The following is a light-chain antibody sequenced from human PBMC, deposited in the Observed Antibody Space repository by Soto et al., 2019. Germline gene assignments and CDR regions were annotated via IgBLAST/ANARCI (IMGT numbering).Light chain of an antibody. Sequence: DIQMTQSPSSLSASVVDRVTITCLASQGISNYLAWYQQKPGKVPKLLIYAASTLQSGVPSRFSGSGSGTEFTLTISGLQPDDFATYYCQQYNSYSFGQGTKVDI. CDR1: QGISNY. CDR2: AAS. J-gene: IGKJ1*01. V-gene: IGKV1-27*01. CDR3: QQYNSYS.